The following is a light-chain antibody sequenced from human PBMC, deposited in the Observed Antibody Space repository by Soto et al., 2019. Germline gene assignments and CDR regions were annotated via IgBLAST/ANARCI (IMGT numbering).Light chain of an antibody. CDR1: QSVSSSY. Sequence: EIVLTQSPGTLSLSPGERATLSCRASQSVSSSYLAWYQQKPGQAPRLLLYGASSRATGIPDRFSGSGSGTDFTLTISRLEPEHFAVYYGQQYGSSRYTFGQGTKREIK. V-gene: IGKV3-20*01. CDR2: GAS. J-gene: IGKJ2*01. CDR3: QQYGSSRYT.